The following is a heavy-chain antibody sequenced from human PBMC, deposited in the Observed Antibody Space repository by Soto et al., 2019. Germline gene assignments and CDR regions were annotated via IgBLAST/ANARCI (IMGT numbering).Heavy chain of an antibody. CDR3: ARASGDSSGYSLQL. CDR2: ISSSVRT. CDR1: GDSISSADYF. Sequence: PSETLSITCTVSGDSISSADYFCSWIRQPPGKGLEWIGYISSSVRTYYNPSLESRLVISLETSKNRFFLKLNSVTAADTAVFYCARASGDSSGYSLQLWGQGTKVTVSS. V-gene: IGHV4-30-4*01. J-gene: IGHJ4*02. D-gene: IGHD3-22*01.